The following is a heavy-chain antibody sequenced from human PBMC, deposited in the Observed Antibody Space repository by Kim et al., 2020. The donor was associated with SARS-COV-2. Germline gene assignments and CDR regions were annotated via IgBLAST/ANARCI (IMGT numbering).Heavy chain of an antibody. V-gene: IGHV3-11*01. CDR3: ARIRYFDWLLGDY. J-gene: IGHJ4*02. D-gene: IGHD3-9*01. Sequence: YADSVKGRSTNTGDTAKNSLYLQMNGLRDEGTAVYYCARIRYFDWLLGDYWGQGTLVTVSS.